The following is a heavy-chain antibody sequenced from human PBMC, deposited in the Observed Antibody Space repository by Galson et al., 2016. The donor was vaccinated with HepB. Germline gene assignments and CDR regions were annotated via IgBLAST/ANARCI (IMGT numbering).Heavy chain of an antibody. Sequence: SLRLSCAASGFTFSSFHMNWVRQAPGRGLEWVSSISSSSTYIEYADSVKGRFTISRDNAKNSLYLQMNRLRAEDTAVYFCARDMAGYSYGFGFDYWGQGTLDTVSS. V-gene: IGHV3-21*06. CDR2: ISSSSTYI. D-gene: IGHD5-18*01. CDR3: ARDMAGYSYGFGFDY. CDR1: GFTFSSFH. J-gene: IGHJ4*02.